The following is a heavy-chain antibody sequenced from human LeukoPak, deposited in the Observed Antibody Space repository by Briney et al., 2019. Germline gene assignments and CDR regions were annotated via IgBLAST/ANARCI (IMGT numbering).Heavy chain of an antibody. CDR3: AKGDYGDSRLGHFDY. CDR1: GFTFSSYA. D-gene: IGHD4-17*01. V-gene: IGHV3-23*01. J-gene: IGHJ4*02. CDR2: ISGSGGST. Sequence: GGSLRLSCAASGFTFSSYAMSWVRQAPGKGLEWVSAISGSGGSTYYADSVKGRFTISRDNSKNTLYLQMNSLRAEDTAVYYCAKGDYGDSRLGHFDYWAREPWSPSPQ.